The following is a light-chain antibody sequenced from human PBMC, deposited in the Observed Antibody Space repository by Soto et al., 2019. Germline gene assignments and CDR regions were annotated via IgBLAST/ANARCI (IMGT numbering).Light chain of an antibody. J-gene: IGLJ1*01. V-gene: IGLV2-14*02. CDR1: SSDVGSYNS. CDR3: CSYTSSSTLVV. CDR2: EGS. Sequence: QSALTQPASVSGSPGQSIAISCTGTSSDVGSYNSVSWYQQHPGKAPKLMIYEGSKRPSGVSDRFSGSKSGNTASLTISGLQAEDEADYYCCSYTSSSTLVVFGTGTKVTVL.